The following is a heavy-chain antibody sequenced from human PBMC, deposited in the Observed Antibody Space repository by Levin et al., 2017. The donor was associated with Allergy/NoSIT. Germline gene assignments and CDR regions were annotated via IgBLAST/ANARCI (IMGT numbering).Heavy chain of an antibody. D-gene: IGHD2-8*01. CDR1: GFTFSYYG. CDR2: IWHDGSNK. CDR3: ARVRGLSKGVPDHMDV. Sequence: GGSLRLSCAVSGFTFSYYGMQWVRQAPGKGLEWVAVIWHDGSNKYYADSVKGRFTISRDNSKNTLYLQMDNLRAEDTAVYYCARVRGLSKGVPDHMDVCGKGTTVTVSS. V-gene: IGHV3-33*01. J-gene: IGHJ6*03.